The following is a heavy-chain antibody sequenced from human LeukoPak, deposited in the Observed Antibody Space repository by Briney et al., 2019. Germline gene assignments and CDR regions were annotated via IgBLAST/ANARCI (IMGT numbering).Heavy chain of an antibody. D-gene: IGHD6-19*01. CDR1: GFTFSSHS. CDR3: VRDMGGWQTYFDY. Sequence: GGSLRLSCAASGFTFSSHSMNWVRQAPGKGLEWVSYISSSSSSIYYADSVKGRFTISRDNAKNSLYLQLNSLRAEDTAVYYCVRDMGGWQTYFDYWGQGTLVTVSS. V-gene: IGHV3-48*01. J-gene: IGHJ4*02. CDR2: ISSSSSSI.